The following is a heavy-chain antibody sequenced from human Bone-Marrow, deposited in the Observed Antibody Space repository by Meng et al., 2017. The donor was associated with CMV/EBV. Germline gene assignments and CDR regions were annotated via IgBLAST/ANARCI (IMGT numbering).Heavy chain of an antibody. CDR2: ISAYNGKT. CDR1: GYTFTRYG. Sequence: ASVKVSCKASGYTFTRYGISWVRQAPGQGLEWMGWISAYNGKTNYAQKLHGRVTMTTDTSTSTAYMELRSLRSDDTAVYYCAGRYCSGGSCRYTPFDYWGQGTLVTVSS. D-gene: IGHD2-15*01. V-gene: IGHV1-18*01. CDR3: AGRYCSGGSCRYTPFDY. J-gene: IGHJ4*02.